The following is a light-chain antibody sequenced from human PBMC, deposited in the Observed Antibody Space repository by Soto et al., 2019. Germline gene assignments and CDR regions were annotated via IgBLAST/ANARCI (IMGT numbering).Light chain of an antibody. Sequence: EIVMTQSPATLSVSPGERATLSCRASQSVSSDLAWYQQKPGQAPRLLIFRASTRATGVPARFSGSGSGTEFPLTISSLQSEDFAVYYCQQYNNWPPYTFGQGTKLEI. V-gene: IGKV3-15*01. CDR2: RAS. J-gene: IGKJ2*01. CDR3: QQYNNWPPYT. CDR1: QSVSSD.